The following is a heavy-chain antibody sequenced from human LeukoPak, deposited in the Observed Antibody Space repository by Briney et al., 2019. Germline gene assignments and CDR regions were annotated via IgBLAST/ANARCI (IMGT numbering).Heavy chain of an antibody. CDR1: GFTFSSYV. D-gene: IGHD1-14*01. Sequence: PGRFLRLSCAASGFTFSSYVMHWVRQAPGKGLEWVAVISYDGSNTNYGDSVKGQFTISRDNLKNTLYLQMNSLRAEDTALYYCARGPSITTVSYFQYWGQGTLVTVSS. CDR3: ARGPSITTVSYFQY. V-gene: IGHV3-30*01. J-gene: IGHJ4*02. CDR2: ISYDGSNT.